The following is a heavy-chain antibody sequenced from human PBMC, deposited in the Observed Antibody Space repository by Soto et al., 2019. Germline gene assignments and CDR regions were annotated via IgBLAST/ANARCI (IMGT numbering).Heavy chain of an antibody. Sequence: QVQLQESGPGLVKPSQTLSLTCTVSGGSISSGGYYWSWIRQHPGKGLEWIGYIYYSGSTYYNPSLKSQVTISVDTSKNQFSLKLSSVTAADTAVYYCAREDYGEAPVFDYWGQGTLVTVSS. CDR1: GGSISSGGYY. D-gene: IGHD4-17*01. V-gene: IGHV4-31*01. CDR3: AREDYGEAPVFDY. CDR2: IYYSGST. J-gene: IGHJ4*02.